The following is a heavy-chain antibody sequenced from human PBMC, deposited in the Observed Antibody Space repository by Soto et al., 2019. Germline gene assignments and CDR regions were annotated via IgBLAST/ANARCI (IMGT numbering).Heavy chain of an antibody. J-gene: IGHJ4*02. CDR2: IYYSGSL. Sequence: LSLTCAVSGGSISGSSYYWGWIRQPPGKGLEWIGSIYYSGSLYYNPSLKSRVTVSVDTSKNQFSLKLSSVTAADTAVYYCARLYYGSGSLPSDWGQGTLVTVSS. V-gene: IGHV4-39*01. CDR1: GGSISGSSYY. CDR3: ARLYYGSGSLPSD. D-gene: IGHD3-10*01.